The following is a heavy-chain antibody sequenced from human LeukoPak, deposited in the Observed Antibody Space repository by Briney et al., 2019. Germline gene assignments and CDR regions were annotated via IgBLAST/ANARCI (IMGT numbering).Heavy chain of an antibody. D-gene: IGHD3-10*01. CDR2: INPSGGST. CDR3: ARDPSTHYYGSGSYYYWFDP. Sequence: GAAVKVSCKASGYTFTSCYMHWVRQAPGQGLKWMGIINPSGGSTSYAQKFQGRVTMTRDTSTSTVYMELSSLRSEDAAVYYCARDPSTHYYGSGSYYYWFDPWGQGTLVTVSS. J-gene: IGHJ5*02. CDR1: GYTFTSCY. V-gene: IGHV1-46*01.